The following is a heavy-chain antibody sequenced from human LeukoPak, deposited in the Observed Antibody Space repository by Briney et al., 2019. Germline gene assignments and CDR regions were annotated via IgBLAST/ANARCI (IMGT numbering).Heavy chain of an antibody. J-gene: IGHJ5*02. V-gene: IGHV1-46*04. Sequence: ASVKVSCKASGYSFLNHDIHWVRQVPGQGLEWLGFIGHRGHSTTHAQRLQGRASVTRDTSTSTVYMELNSLRSDDTAVYFCARGFSSGWHLGTGFDPWGQGTLVTVSS. CDR3: ARGFSSGWHLGTGFDP. CDR1: GYSFLNHD. CDR2: IGHRGHST. D-gene: IGHD3-22*01.